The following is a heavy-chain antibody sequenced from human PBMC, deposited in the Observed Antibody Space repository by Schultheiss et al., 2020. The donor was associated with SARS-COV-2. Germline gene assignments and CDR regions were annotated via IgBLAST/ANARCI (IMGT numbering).Heavy chain of an antibody. CDR2: ISGGGGST. Sequence: GGSLRLSCAASGFTFSSSAMSWVRQAPGKGLEWVSAISGGGGSTYYTDSVKGRFTISRDSAKSSLYLHMNSLRAEDTAVYYCARLSPSDYWGQGTLVTVSS. J-gene: IGHJ4*02. CDR3: ARLSPSDY. V-gene: IGHV3-23*01. CDR1: GFTFSSSA.